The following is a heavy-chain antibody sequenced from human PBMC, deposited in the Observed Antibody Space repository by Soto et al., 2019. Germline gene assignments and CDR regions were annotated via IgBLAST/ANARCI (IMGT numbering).Heavy chain of an antibody. CDR2: INHSGST. J-gene: IGHJ4*02. D-gene: IGHD1-20*01. CDR1: GGSFSGYY. Sequence: SETLSLTCAVYGGSFSGYYWSWIRQPPGKGLEWIGEINHSGSTNYNPSLKSRVTISVDTSKNQFSLKLSSVTAADTAVYYCARGRYNWNYWGQGTLVTVSS. V-gene: IGHV4-34*01. CDR3: ARGRYNWNY.